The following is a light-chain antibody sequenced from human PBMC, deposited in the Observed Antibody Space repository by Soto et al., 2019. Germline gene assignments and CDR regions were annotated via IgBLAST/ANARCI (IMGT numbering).Light chain of an antibody. V-gene: IGKV1-5*01. CDR3: HEYNSWRGDWS. J-gene: IGKJ1*01. CDR2: DAS. Sequence: QITQSPSTVSTVVGDRVTSTRRSSQNINKRLAWYQQKPGKAPTLLIYDASTLERGVPSRFSGSGSRTEFTLTITGPQPEQFATYSCHEYNSWRGDWSLGQGTKV. CDR1: QNINKR.